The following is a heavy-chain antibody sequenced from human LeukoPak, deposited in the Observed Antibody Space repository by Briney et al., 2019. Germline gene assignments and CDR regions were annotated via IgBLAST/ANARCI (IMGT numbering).Heavy chain of an antibody. V-gene: IGHV4-31*03. CDR2: FYYSGST. J-gene: IGHJ3*02. Sequence: SETLSLTCTVSGGSISSGGYYWSWIRQHPGKGLEWIGYFYYSGSTYYNPSLKSRVTISVDTSKNQFSLKLSSVTAADTAVYYCARGKSITMVRDDAFDIWGQGTMVTVSS. D-gene: IGHD3-10*01. CDR3: ARGKSITMVRDDAFDI. CDR1: GGSISSGGYY.